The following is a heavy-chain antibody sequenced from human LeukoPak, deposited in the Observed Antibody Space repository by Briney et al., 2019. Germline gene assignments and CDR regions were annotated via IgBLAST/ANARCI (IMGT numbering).Heavy chain of an antibody. J-gene: IGHJ4*02. CDR2: ISYDGSNK. CDR1: GFTFSSYG. Sequence: PRGSLRLSCAASGFTFSSYGMHWVRQAPGKGLEWVAVISYDGSNKYYADSVKGRFTISRDNSKNTLYLQMNSLRAEDTAVYYCAKVSWLREDTDYWGQGTLVTVSS. V-gene: IGHV3-30*18. CDR3: AKVSWLREDTDY. D-gene: IGHD5-12*01.